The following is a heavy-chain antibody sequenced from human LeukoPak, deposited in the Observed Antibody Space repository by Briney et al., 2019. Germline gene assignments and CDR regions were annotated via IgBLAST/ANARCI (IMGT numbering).Heavy chain of an antibody. CDR1: GYTFTSND. Sequence: ASVKVSCKASGYTFTSNDINWVRQATGQGLEWMGWMNPNSGNTGYAQKFQGRVTMTRNTSISTAYMELSSLRSEDTAVYYCARARIAAAGTGVFWFDPWGQGTLVTVSS. CDR2: MNPNSGNT. CDR3: ARARIAAAGTGVFWFDP. J-gene: IGHJ5*02. V-gene: IGHV1-8*01. D-gene: IGHD6-13*01.